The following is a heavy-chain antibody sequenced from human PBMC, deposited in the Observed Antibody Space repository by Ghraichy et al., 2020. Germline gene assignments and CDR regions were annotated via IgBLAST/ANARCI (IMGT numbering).Heavy chain of an antibody. CDR2: INPGGGPT. V-gene: IGHV1-46*01. Sequence: ASVKVSCKASGYTFTTYYMHWVRQAPGQGLEWMGIINPGGGPTTYAHKFQGRVTMTSDTSTSTVYMELSSLRSEDTGVYYCARDGAGLSMVTRRLYFYAMDVWGQGTTVTVSS. CDR1: GYTFTTYY. J-gene: IGHJ6*02. CDR3: ARDGAGLSMVTRRLYFYAMDV. D-gene: IGHD2/OR15-2a*01.